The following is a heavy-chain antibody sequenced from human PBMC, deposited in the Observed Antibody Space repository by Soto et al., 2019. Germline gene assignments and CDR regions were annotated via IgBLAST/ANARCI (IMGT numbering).Heavy chain of an antibody. CDR1: GFTFSTYS. V-gene: IGHV3-21*01. CDR3: LIAVAGSFAPDY. D-gene: IGHD6-19*01. J-gene: IGHJ4*02. CDR2: ISSSSTYI. Sequence: EVQLVESGGGLVKPGGSLRLSCAASGFTFSTYSMNWVRQAPGKGLDWVSYISSSSTYIYYADSVKGRFTISRDNAKNSLYLQMNSLRAEDTAVYYCLIAVAGSFAPDYWGQGTLVTVSS.